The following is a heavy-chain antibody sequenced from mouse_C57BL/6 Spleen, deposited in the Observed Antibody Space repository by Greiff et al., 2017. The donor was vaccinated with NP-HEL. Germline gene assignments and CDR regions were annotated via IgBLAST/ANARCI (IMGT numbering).Heavy chain of an antibody. V-gene: IGHV5-17*01. CDR1: GFTFSDYG. CDR3: ARVTTVVADWYFDV. CDR2: NSSGSSTI. Sequence: EVKLVESGGGLVKPGGSLKLSCAASGFTFSDYGMHWVRQAPEKGLEWVAYNSSGSSTIYYADTVKGRFTISRDNAKNTLFLQMTSLRSEDTAMYYCARVTTVVADWYFDVWGTGTTVTVSS. D-gene: IGHD1-1*01. J-gene: IGHJ1*03.